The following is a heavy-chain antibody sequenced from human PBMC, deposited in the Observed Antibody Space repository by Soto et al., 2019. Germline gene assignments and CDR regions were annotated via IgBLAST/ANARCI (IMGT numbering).Heavy chain of an antibody. D-gene: IGHD3-3*01. J-gene: IGHJ6*02. Sequence: GGSLRLSCAASVFTFSSSDMHWVRQVTGKGLEWVSAIGGGGDTYYADSVKGRFTISRDNSKNTLYLQMNSLRAEDTAVYYCAKDNDYDFWSGYLYGMDVWGQGTTVTVSS. CDR1: VFTFSSSD. CDR3: AKDNDYDFWSGYLYGMDV. CDR2: IGGGGDT. V-gene: IGHV3-13*01.